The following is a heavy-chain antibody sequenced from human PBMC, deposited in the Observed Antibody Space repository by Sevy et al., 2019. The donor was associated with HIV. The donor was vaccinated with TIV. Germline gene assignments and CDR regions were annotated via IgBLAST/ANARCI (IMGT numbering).Heavy chain of an antibody. J-gene: IGHJ6*02. CDR1: GFMFSSYA. CDR2: IRGSGGST. V-gene: IGHV3-23*01. D-gene: IGHD3-22*01. Sequence: GGSLRLSCAASGFMFSSYAMSWVRQAPGKGLEWVSTIRGSGGSTYYADSVKGRFTISRDNSKNTLYLLMNSLRAEDTAVYYCHGDYDSSQLASYYYYGMDVWGQGTTVTVSS. CDR3: HGDYDSSQLASYYYYGMDV.